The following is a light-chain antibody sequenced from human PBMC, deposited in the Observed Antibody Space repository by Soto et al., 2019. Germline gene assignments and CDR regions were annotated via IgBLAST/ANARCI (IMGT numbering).Light chain of an antibody. V-gene: IGKV1-27*01. CDR2: AAS. J-gene: IGKJ4*01. CDR3: QKYNSAVDT. CDR1: QGINNY. Sequence: DLQMTQSPFSLSASVGDRVTITCRASQGINNYLAWYQQKPGKVPRLLIYAASTLQSGVPSRFSGSGSGTDLTLTISSLQPEDVETYYGQKYNSAVDTFGGGTKVDIK.